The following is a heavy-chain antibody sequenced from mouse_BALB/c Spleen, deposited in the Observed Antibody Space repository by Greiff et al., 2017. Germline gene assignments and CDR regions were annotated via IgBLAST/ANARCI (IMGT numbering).Heavy chain of an antibody. Sequence: EVKLVESGGDLVKPGGSLKLSCAASGFTFSSYGMSWVRQTPDKRLEWVATISSGGSYTYYPDSVKGRFTISRDNAKNTLYLQMSSLKSEDTAMYYCARRLITTAGDYYAMDYWGQGTSVTVSS. J-gene: IGHJ4*01. D-gene: IGHD1-2*01. CDR3: ARRLITTAGDYYAMDY. CDR2: ISSGGSYT. V-gene: IGHV5-6*02. CDR1: GFTFSSYG.